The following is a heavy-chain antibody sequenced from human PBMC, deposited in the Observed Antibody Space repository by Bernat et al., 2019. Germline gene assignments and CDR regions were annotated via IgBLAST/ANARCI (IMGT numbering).Heavy chain of an antibody. J-gene: IGHJ5*02. CDR1: GITFSSYG. D-gene: IGHD6-13*01. Sequence: QVQLVESGGGVVQPGRSLRLSCAASGITFSSYGMHWVRQAPGKGLEWVAVIWYVGSNKYYADSVKGRFTISRGNSKNTLYLQMNSLRAEDTAVYYCARGTWYSSSWYPSSWGQGTLVTVSS. V-gene: IGHV3-33*01. CDR3: ARGTWYSSSWYPSS. CDR2: IWYVGSNK.